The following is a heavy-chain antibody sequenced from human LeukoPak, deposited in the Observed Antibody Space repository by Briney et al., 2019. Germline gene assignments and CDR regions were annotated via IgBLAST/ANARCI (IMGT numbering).Heavy chain of an antibody. CDR3: AVRRPPVRWFDP. Sequence: ASVKVSCKASGYTFTSYDINWVRQATGQGLEWMGWMNPNSGNTGYAQKFQGRVTMTRNTSISTAYMELSSLRSEDTAVYYCAVRRPPVRWFDPWGQGTLVTVSS. D-gene: IGHD6-19*01. J-gene: IGHJ5*02. CDR2: MNPNSGNT. CDR1: GYTFTSYD. V-gene: IGHV1-8*01.